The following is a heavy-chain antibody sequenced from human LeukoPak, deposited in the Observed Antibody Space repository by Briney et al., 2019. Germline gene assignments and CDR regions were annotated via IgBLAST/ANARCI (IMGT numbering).Heavy chain of an antibody. CDR3: ARSASSDY. V-gene: IGHV3-11*04. CDR2: ISGSGDTT. Sequence: LSLTCTVSGGSISSGDYYWSWIRQSPGKGLEWVSCISGSGDTTFYADSVTGRFTVSRDNSKSTVYLQMNSLRDEDTAVYYCARSASSDYWGQGTLVTVSS. D-gene: IGHD1-26*01. CDR1: GGSISSGDYY. J-gene: IGHJ4*02.